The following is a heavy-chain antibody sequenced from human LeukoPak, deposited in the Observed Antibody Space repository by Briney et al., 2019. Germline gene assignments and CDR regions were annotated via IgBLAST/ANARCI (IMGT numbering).Heavy chain of an antibody. D-gene: IGHD2-15*01. V-gene: IGHV4-61*03. J-gene: IGHJ4*02. CDR1: GGSVSSGSYY. CDR3: ARWTYSYYFDY. CDR2: MFYSGST. Sequence: SETLSLTCIVSGGSVSSGSYYWSWIRQPPGKGMEWIGFMFYSGSTNYNPSLKSRVTISVDTSKNHFSLKLSSVTAADTAVYYCARWTYSYYFDYWGQGTLATVSS.